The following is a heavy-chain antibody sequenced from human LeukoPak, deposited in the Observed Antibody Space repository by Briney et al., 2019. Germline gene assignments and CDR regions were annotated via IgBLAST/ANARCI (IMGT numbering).Heavy chain of an antibody. CDR1: GYTFTSYD. CDR3: ARGRSQQLGWFDP. J-gene: IGHJ5*02. D-gene: IGHD6-13*01. V-gene: IGHV1-8*01. CDR2: MNPNSGNT. Sequence: ASVKVSCKASGYTFTSYDINWVRQATGQGLEGMGRMNPNSGNTGYAQKFQGRVTMTRNTSISTAYMELSSLRSEDTAVYYCARGRSQQLGWFDPWGQGTLVTVSS.